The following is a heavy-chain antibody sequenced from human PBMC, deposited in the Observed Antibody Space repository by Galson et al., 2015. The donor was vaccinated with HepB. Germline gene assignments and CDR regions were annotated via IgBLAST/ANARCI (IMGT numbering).Heavy chain of an antibody. CDR2: INAGNGNT. D-gene: IGHD3-9*01. V-gene: IGHV1-3*01. J-gene: IGHJ3*02. CDR1: GYTFTSYA. CDR3: ARADYDILTGYYNDAFDI. Sequence: SVKVSCKASGYTFTSYAMHWVRQAPGQRLEWMGWINAGNGNTKYSQKFQGRVTITRDTSASTAYMELSSLRSEDTAVYYCARADYDILTGYYNDAFDIWGQGTMVTVSS.